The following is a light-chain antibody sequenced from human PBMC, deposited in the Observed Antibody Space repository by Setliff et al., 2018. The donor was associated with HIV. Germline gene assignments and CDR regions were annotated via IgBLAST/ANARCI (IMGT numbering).Light chain of an antibody. Sequence: QSALTQAASVSGSPGQSITMSYTGTSRDVGGGSNYVSWFQQHPGKAPKLIIFDVNKRPSGVSDRFSASKSGNTASLTISGLQADDEADYYCCSFTSSNTYVFGTGTKVTVL. V-gene: IGLV2-14*03. CDR1: SRDVGGGSNY. CDR3: CSFTSSNTYV. CDR2: DVN. J-gene: IGLJ1*01.